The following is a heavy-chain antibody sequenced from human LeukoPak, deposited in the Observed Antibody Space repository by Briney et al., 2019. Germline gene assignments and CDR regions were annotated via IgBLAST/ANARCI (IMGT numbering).Heavy chain of an antibody. Sequence: SETLSLTCTVSGGSISSYYWSWIRQPAGKGLEWIGRIYTSGSTNYNPSLKSRVTMSVDTSKNQFSLKLSSVTAADTAVYYCARGIRAEYYSGYDSEQYYFDYWGQGTLVTVSS. V-gene: IGHV4-4*07. J-gene: IGHJ4*02. CDR1: GGSISSYY. CDR2: IYTSGST. CDR3: ARGIRAEYYSGYDSEQYYFDY. D-gene: IGHD5-12*01.